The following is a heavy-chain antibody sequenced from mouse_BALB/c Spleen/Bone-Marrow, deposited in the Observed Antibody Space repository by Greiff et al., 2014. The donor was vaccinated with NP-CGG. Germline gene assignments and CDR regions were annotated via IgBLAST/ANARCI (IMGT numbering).Heavy chain of an antibody. CDR1: GFTFSSYG. V-gene: IGHV5-6-3*01. J-gene: IGHJ2*01. CDR2: INSNSGST. D-gene: IGHD2-10*01. Sequence: VQLKESGGGLVQPGGSLKLSCAASGFTFSSYGMPWVQQTPEKRLELVATINSNSGSTKYAAKVKGRFTISRDNAKNTLYLQMSSLKSEDTAMYYCARSQAYYGNYFAYWGQGTTLTVSS. CDR3: ARSQAYYGNYFAY.